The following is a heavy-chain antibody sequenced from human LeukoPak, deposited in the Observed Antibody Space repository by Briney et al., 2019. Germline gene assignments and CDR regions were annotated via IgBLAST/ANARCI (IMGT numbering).Heavy chain of an antibody. CDR1: GFSFSTFG. D-gene: IGHD3-16*01. CDR3: AKDHVTWGNRYFDH. Sequence: AGGSLRLSCAASGFSFSTFGMHWVRQAPGKGLEWVAFIGHDGSKIYYADSVQGRFTISRDNSKTTLYLEMNSLSGEDTALYYCAKDHVTWGNRYFDHWGQGTLGTVSS. V-gene: IGHV3-30*02. J-gene: IGHJ4*02. CDR2: IGHDGSKI.